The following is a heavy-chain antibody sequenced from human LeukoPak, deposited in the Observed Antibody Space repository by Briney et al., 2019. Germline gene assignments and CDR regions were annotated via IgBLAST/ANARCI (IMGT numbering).Heavy chain of an antibody. J-gene: IGHJ4*02. Sequence: ASVKVSCKASGYTFTSYAMNWVRQAPGQGLEWMGWINTHTGDPSYAQDFTGRFVFSLDTSVNTAYLHISSLKAEDAAVYYCARVSHYDILTGVFPHPDCWGQGTLVTVSS. V-gene: IGHV7-4-1*02. CDR3: ARVSHYDILTGVFPHPDC. D-gene: IGHD3-9*01. CDR2: INTHTGDP. CDR1: GYTFTSYA.